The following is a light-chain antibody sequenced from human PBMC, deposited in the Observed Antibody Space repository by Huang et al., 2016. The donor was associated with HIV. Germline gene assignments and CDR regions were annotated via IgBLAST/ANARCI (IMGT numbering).Light chain of an antibody. V-gene: IGKV1-39*01. CDR1: QTISKY. CDR3: QQNYMTPRT. Sequence: DLQMTQFPTSLSASVGDRVSITCRARQTISKYLNWYQQKPGRAPKLLIYGASNLQSGVPSRFSGGGSGTHFTLTINSLQPEDSATYYCQQNYMTPRTFGQGTKLEI. J-gene: IGKJ2*01. CDR2: GAS.